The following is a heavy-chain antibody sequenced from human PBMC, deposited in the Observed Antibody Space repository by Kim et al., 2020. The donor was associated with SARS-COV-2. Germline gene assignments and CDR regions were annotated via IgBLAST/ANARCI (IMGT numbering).Heavy chain of an antibody. J-gene: IGHJ6*02. CDR2: IIPIFGTA. V-gene: IGHV1-69*13. D-gene: IGHD6-25*01. Sequence: SVKVSCKASGGTFSSYAISWVRQAPGQGLEWMGGIIPIFGTANYAQKFQGRVTITADESTSTAYMELSSLRSEDTAVYYCARELGQNAYSSAGYYYYYGMDVWGQGTTVTVSS. CDR3: ARELGQNAYSSAGYYYYYGMDV. CDR1: GGTFSSYA.